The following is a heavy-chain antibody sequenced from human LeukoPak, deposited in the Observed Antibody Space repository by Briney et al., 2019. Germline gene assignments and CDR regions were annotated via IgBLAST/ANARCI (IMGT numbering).Heavy chain of an antibody. Sequence: GASVKVSCKASGGTFSSYAISWVRQAPGQGLEWMGGIIPIFGTANYAQKFQGRVTITADKSTSTAYMELSSLRSEDTAVYYCAREIVVVVAATPGGFDYWGQGTLVTVSS. D-gene: IGHD2-15*01. V-gene: IGHV1-69*06. CDR2: IIPIFGTA. CDR3: AREIVVVVAATPGGFDY. J-gene: IGHJ4*02. CDR1: GGTFSSYA.